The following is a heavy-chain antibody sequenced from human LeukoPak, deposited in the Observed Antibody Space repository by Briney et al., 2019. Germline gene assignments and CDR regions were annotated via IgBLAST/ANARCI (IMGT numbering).Heavy chain of an antibody. CDR1: GGSISSYY. CDR3: ARGLRDYVWGSNYYFDY. J-gene: IGHJ4*02. Sequence: SETLSLTCTVSGGSISSYYWSWIRQPPGKGLEWIGYIYTSGSTNYNPSLKSRVTISVDTSKNQFSLKLSSVTAADTAVYYCARGLRDYVWGSNYYFDYWGQGTLVTVSS. V-gene: IGHV4-4*09. D-gene: IGHD3-16*01. CDR2: IYTSGST.